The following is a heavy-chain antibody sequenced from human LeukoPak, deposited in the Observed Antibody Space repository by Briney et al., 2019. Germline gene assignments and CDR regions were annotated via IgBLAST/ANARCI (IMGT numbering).Heavy chain of an antibody. CDR3: AKDGQSVNSGYPAGGWFDP. Sequence: GGSLRLSCAASGFAFTSYSMNWVRQAPGKGLEWVSSISSSSSYIYYADSVKGRFTISRDNSKNTLYLQMNSLRAEDTALYYCAKDGQSVNSGYPAGGWFDPWGQGTLVTVSS. J-gene: IGHJ5*02. V-gene: IGHV3-21*04. CDR2: ISSSSSYI. CDR1: GFAFTSYS. D-gene: IGHD5-12*01.